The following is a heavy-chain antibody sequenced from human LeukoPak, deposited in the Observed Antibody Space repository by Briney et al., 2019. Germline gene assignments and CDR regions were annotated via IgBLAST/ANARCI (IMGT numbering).Heavy chain of an antibody. CDR1: GGSFSGYY. CDR2: INHSGST. V-gene: IGHV4-34*01. CDR3: ARVPPGY. J-gene: IGHJ4*02. Sequence: PSETLSLTCAVYGGSFSGYYWSWIRQPPGKGPEWIGEINHSGSTNYNPSLKSRVTISVDTSKNQFSLKLSSVTAADTAVYYCARVPPGYLGQGTLVTVSS.